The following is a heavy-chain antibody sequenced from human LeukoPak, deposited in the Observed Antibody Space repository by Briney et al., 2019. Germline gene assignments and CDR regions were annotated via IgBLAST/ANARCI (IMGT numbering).Heavy chain of an antibody. J-gene: IGHJ5*02. V-gene: IGHV3-7*03. CDR3: ASLDTAKQPLANH. Sequence: GGSLRLSCVASGLTVSNHWMSWVRQAPGKGLEWVANIREERGQEYYADSVKGRFTISKNSAKNSLYLQMNTLRVEDTAMYYCASLDTAKQPLANHWGQGTLVTVSS. CDR1: GLTVSNHW. CDR2: IREERGQE. D-gene: IGHD5-18*01.